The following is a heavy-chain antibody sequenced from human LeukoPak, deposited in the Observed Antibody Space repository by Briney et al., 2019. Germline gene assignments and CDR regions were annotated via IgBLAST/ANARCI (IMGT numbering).Heavy chain of an antibody. CDR3: ARVCRVPRNQPPSNYYFGY. Sequence: GESLKISCKGSGYSFTSYWIGWVRQMPGKGLEWMGIIYPGDSDTRYSPSFQGQVTISADKSISTAYLQWSSLRASDTAMYYCARVCRVPRNQPPSNYYFGYWGQGTLVTVSS. CDR2: IYPGDSDT. CDR1: GYSFTSYW. D-gene: IGHD1-1*01. J-gene: IGHJ4*02. V-gene: IGHV5-51*01.